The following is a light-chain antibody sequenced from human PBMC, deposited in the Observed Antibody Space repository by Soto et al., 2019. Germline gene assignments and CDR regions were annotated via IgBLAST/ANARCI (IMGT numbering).Light chain of an antibody. CDR2: GTS. V-gene: IGKV3-15*01. CDR3: QQYNNWPRT. J-gene: IGKJ1*01. Sequence: IVMTQSPATLSVSPGERATLSCRASQNIYSNLAWYQQRAGQAPRLLIYGTSTRATGIPARFSGSGSGTDFTLTISSLQFEDFAVYYCQQYNNWPRTFGQGTKVDIK. CDR1: QNIYSN.